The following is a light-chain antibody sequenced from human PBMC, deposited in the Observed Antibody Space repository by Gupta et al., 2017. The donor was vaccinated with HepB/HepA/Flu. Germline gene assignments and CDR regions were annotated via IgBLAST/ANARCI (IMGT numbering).Light chain of an antibody. CDR3: CSYAGSSTYV. CDR2: EVS. CDR1: SSDVGSYNL. Sequence: QSALTQPASVSGSPGQSITISCTGTSSDVGSYNLVSWYQQHPGKAPKLMLYEVSKRPSGVSNRFSGSKSGNTASLTISGLQAEDEADYYCCSYAGSSTYVFGTGTKVTGL. V-gene: IGLV2-23*02. J-gene: IGLJ1*01.